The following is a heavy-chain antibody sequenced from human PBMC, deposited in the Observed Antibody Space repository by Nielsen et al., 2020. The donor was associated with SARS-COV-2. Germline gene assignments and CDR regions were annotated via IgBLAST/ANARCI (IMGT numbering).Heavy chain of an antibody. V-gene: IGHV3-7*03. J-gene: IGHJ6*02. CDR2: IKEDGSEK. CDR1: KFTFNSYA. D-gene: IGHD2-15*01. Sequence: GESLKISCAASKFTFNSYAMSWVRQAPGKGLEWVANIKEDGSEKYYVDSVKGRFSISRDNAKNSLYLQMNSLRVEDTAVYYCARDSVAATGQIYFYGFDVWGQGTTVTVSS. CDR3: ARDSVAATGQIYFYGFDV.